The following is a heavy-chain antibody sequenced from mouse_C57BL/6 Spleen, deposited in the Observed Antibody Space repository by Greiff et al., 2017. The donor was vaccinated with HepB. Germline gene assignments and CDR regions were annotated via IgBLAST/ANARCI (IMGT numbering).Heavy chain of an antibody. J-gene: IGHJ2*01. CDR1: GYSITSGYY. V-gene: IGHV3-6*01. Sequence: EVKLQESGPGLVKPSQSLSLTCSVTGYSITSGYYRNWIRQYPGNKLEWMGYINYDGSNHYNPSLKNRITITRDTSKNPFFLKLNSVTTEDTATYYCARMRSNYVDYWGQGTTLTVSS. D-gene: IGHD5-1*01. CDR3: ARMRSNYVDY. CDR2: INYDGSN.